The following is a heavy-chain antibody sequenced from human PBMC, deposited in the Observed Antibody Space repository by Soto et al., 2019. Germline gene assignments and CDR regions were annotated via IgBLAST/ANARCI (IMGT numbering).Heavy chain of an antibody. V-gene: IGHV1-8*01. Sequence: QVQLVQSGAEVKKPGASVKVSCKASGYTFTSYDINWVRQATGQGLEWMGWMNPNSGNTGYAQKSXGXAXXTGNTSISKASLALSSLRSEDTAVYYCATTSWFDPWGQGTLITVSS. D-gene: IGHD2-2*01. CDR1: GYTFTSYD. J-gene: IGHJ5*02. CDR3: ATTSWFDP. CDR2: MNPNSGNT.